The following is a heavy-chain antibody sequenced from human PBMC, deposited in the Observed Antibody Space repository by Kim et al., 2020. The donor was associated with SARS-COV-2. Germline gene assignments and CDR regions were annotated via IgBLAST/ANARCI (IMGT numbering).Heavy chain of an antibody. V-gene: IGHV4-34*01. CDR1: GGSFDAYY. J-gene: IGHJ6*01. Sequence: SETLSLTCGVYGGSFDAYYWNWVRQSPEKGLEWIGEIYHRGNTNYNPSLKSRLTISVDPSKKQFSLKVRSVTAADTAVYYCGCGVENHYCMDVWGRGPT. D-gene: IGHD1-1*01. CDR3: GCGVENHYCMDV. CDR2: IYHRGNT.